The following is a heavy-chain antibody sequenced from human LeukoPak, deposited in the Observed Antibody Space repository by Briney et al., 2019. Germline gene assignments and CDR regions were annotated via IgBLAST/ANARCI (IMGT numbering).Heavy chain of an antibody. D-gene: IGHD5-12*01. CDR1: GFTFSSYS. J-gene: IGHJ4*02. CDR3: AREDGPDSGYDVGDY. CDR2: ISSSSSYI. Sequence: GGSLRLSCAASGFTFSSYSMNWVRQAPGKGLEWVSSISSSSSYIYYADSVKGRFTISRDNAKNSMYLQMNSLRAEDTAVYYCAREDGPDSGYDVGDYWGQGTLVTVSS. V-gene: IGHV3-21*01.